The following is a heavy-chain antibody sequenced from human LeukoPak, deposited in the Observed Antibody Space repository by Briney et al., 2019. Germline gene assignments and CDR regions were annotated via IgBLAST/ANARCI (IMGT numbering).Heavy chain of an antibody. CDR1: GFTFSNCD. D-gene: IGHD6-19*01. CDR3: VLRGAVAAADF. V-gene: IGHV3-30*03. J-gene: IGHJ4*02. CDR2: ISYDGTNK. Sequence: PGGSLRLSCAASGFTFSNCDMHWVRQAPGKGLEWVAVISYDGTNKYYADSVKGRFTISRDNSKSTLCLQMNSLRAEDTAVYHCVLRGAVAAADFWGQGTLVTVSS.